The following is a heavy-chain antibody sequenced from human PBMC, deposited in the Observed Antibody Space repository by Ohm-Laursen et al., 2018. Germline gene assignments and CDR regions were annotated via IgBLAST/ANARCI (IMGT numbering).Heavy chain of an antibody. D-gene: IGHD5-24*01. CDR3: ARVRMAEYYFDY. CDR2: IIPIFGTA. CDR1: GGTFSSYA. Sequence: ASVKVSCKSSGGTFSSYAISWVRQAPGQGLEWMGGIIPIFGTANYAQKFQGRVTITADESTSTAYMELSSLRSEDTAVYYCARVRMAEYYFDYWGQGTLVTVSS. J-gene: IGHJ4*02. V-gene: IGHV1-69*13.